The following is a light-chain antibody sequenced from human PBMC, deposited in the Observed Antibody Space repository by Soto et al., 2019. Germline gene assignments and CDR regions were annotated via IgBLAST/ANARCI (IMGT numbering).Light chain of an antibody. CDR2: GAS. CDR1: QSVSSSY. Sequence: EIVLTQSPGTLSLSPGERATLSCRASQSVSSSYLAWYQQKPGQAPRLLIYGASSRVPGIPDRFSGSGSGTDFTLTISRLEPEDFAVYYCQQYGSLPWTFGQGTKVDIK. CDR3: QQYGSLPWT. V-gene: IGKV3-20*01. J-gene: IGKJ1*01.